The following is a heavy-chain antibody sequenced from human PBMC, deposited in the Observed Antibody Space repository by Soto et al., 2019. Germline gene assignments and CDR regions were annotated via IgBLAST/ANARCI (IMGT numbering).Heavy chain of an antibody. CDR3: AREAVVGATAFDY. D-gene: IGHD1-26*01. CDR1: GYTFTGYY. J-gene: IGHJ4*02. CDR2: INPNSGGI. V-gene: IGHV1-2*04. Sequence: QVQLVQSGAEVKKPGVSVKVCCKASGYTFTGYYMHWVRQAPGQGLEWMGWINPNSGGINYAQKFQGWVTMTRDTSISTAYMELSRLRSDDTAVYYCAREAVVGATAFDYWGQGTLVTVSS.